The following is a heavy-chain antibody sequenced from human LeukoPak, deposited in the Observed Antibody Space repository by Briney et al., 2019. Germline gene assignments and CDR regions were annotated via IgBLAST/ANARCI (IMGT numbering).Heavy chain of an antibody. CDR2: IYYSGST. CDR3: ATYGGSYFDY. Sequence: SETLSLTCTASGASFSRYYLNWIRQPPGKGLEWIGYIYYSGSTNYNPSLKSRVSMSVDTSKNQFSLDLSSVTAADTAVYYCATYGGSYFDYWGQGTLVTVSS. J-gene: IGHJ4*02. CDR1: GASFSRYY. V-gene: IGHV4-59*01. D-gene: IGHD4-23*01.